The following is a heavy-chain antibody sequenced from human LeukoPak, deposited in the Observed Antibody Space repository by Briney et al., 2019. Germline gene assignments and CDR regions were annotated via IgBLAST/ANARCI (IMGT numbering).Heavy chain of an antibody. CDR2: IYDSGTT. CDR1: GGSISSYY. D-gene: IGHD6-19*01. CDR3: ANTKQWLAFDY. V-gene: IGHV4-59*03. Sequence: SETLSLTCTVSGGSISSYYWSWIRQPPGKGLEWIGNIYDSGTTNYNPSLKSRVAISLDASKNEFSLKLSSVTAADTAVYYCANTKQWLAFDYWSQGTLVTVSS. J-gene: IGHJ4*02.